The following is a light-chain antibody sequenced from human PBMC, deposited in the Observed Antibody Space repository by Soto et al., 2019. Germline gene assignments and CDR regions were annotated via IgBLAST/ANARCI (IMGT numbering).Light chain of an antibody. CDR3: QSYDSSLSGVV. V-gene: IGLV1-40*01. CDR2: GNI. CDR1: SSNIGAGYD. J-gene: IGLJ2*01. Sequence: QAVVTQPPSVSGAPGQRVTISCTGSSSNIGAGYDVHWYQHLPGTAPKLLIYGNINRPSGVPDRFSASKSGTSASLAITGLQAEDEADYYCQSYDSSLSGVVFGGGTKVTVL.